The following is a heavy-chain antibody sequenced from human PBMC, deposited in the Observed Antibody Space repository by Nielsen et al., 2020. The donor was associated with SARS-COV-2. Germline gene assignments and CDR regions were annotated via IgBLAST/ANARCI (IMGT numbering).Heavy chain of an antibody. CDR3: ARDSRGEARFLEWLLYHFDY. CDR1: DGSISSSTYY. CDR2: IYYSGST. Sequence: SETLSLTCTVSDGSISSSTYYWGWVRQPPGKGLEWIGSIYYSGSTYYNPSLKSRVTISVDTSTNQFSLRLSSVTAADTAVYYCARDSRGEARFLEWLLYHFDYWGQGTLVTVSS. J-gene: IGHJ4*02. V-gene: IGHV4-39*07. D-gene: IGHD3-3*01.